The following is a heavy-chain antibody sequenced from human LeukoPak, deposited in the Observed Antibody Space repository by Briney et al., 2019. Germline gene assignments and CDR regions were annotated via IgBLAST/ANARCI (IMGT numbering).Heavy chain of an antibody. Sequence: GGSLRLSCAASGFPFSSYWMSWVRQAPGKGLEWVANIKQDGSDKYYVDSVKGRFTISRDNARKSLYLQPNSLRADDTAVYYCARLTGTTGFDYWGQGTLVTVSS. CDR2: IKQDGSDK. D-gene: IGHD1-1*01. V-gene: IGHV3-7*01. CDR1: GFPFSSYW. J-gene: IGHJ4*02. CDR3: ARLTGTTGFDY.